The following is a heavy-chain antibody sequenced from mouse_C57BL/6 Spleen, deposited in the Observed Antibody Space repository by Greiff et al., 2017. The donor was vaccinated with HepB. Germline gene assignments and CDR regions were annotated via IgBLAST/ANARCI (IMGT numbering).Heavy chain of an antibody. V-gene: IGHV3-6*01. CDR3: ARDQGNYFDY. Sequence: VQLKQSGPGLVKPSQSLSLTCSVTGYSITSGYYWNWIRQFPGNKLEWMGYISYDGSNNSNPSLKNRISITRDTSKNQFFLKLNSVTTEDTATYYCARDQGNYFDYWGQGTTLTVSS. J-gene: IGHJ2*01. CDR1: GYSITSGYY. CDR2: ISYDGSN. D-gene: IGHD3-2*02.